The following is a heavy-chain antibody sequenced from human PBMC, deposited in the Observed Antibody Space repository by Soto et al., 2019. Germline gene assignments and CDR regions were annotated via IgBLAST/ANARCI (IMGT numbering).Heavy chain of an antibody. CDR2: ISSGSSYI. J-gene: IGHJ4*02. D-gene: IGHD3-9*01. CDR3: ARETVETDWFDF. Sequence: PGGSLRLSCAASGFSFSDSYMSWIRQAPGRGLEWVSHISSGSSYIKYADSVEGRFTISRDNAKNSLYLQMNSLRAEDTAVYFCARETVETDWFDFWGLGILVTVSS. V-gene: IGHV3-11*06. CDR1: GFSFSDSY.